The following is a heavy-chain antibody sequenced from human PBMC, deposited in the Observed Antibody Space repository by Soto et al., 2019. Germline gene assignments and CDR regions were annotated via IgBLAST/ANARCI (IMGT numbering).Heavy chain of an antibody. Sequence: SVKVSCKASGGTFSSYAISWVRQAPGQGLEWMGGIIPIFGTANYAQKFQGRVTITADKSTSTAYMELSSLRSEETAVYYCARKVPYYYDSSGQRDAFDIWGQGTMVTVSS. CDR3: ARKVPYYYDSSGQRDAFDI. CDR2: IIPIFGTA. D-gene: IGHD3-22*01. V-gene: IGHV1-69*06. CDR1: GGTFSSYA. J-gene: IGHJ3*02.